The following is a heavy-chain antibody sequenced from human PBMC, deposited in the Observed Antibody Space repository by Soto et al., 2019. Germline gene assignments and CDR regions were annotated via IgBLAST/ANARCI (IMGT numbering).Heavy chain of an antibody. CDR3: ARYSGSYAILD. D-gene: IGHD1-26*01. CDR1: GFTFSDYW. J-gene: IGHJ4*02. V-gene: IGHV3-7*04. Sequence: EVPLVESGGGLVQPGWSLRLSCAASGFTFSDYWMSWVRQAPGKGLEWVANINEDGSQKYFVDSVKGRSTVSRDNGNNSLYLQVDSLRGDDTAVYYCARYSGSYAILDWGQGTLVTVS. CDR2: INEDGSQK.